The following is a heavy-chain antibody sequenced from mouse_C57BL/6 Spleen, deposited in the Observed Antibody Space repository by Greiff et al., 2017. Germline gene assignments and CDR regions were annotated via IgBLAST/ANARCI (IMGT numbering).Heavy chain of an antibody. J-gene: IGHJ2*01. Sequence: VQLQQSGAELVKPGASVKISCKASGYAFSSYWMNWVKQRPGKGLEWIGQIYPGAGDTNYNGKFKGKATLTADKSSSTAYMQLSSLTSEDSAVYFCARSYYGSSPYFDYGGQGTTLTVSA. CDR3: ARSYYGSSPYFDY. D-gene: IGHD1-1*01. CDR2: IYPGAGDT. CDR1: GYAFSSYW. V-gene: IGHV1-80*01.